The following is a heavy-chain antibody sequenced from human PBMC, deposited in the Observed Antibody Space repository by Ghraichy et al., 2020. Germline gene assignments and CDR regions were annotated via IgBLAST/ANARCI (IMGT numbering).Heavy chain of an antibody. CDR3: ANNFDF. Sequence: GGSRRLSCAASGFPFSSYAITWVRQAPGKRLEWVSAISDSGVSTYYADSVKGRFTISRDNSKNTVYLQMNSLKAEDTAVYYCANNFDFWGPGTLVTVSS. J-gene: IGHJ4*02. V-gene: IGHV3-23*01. CDR1: GFPFSSYA. CDR2: ISDSGVST.